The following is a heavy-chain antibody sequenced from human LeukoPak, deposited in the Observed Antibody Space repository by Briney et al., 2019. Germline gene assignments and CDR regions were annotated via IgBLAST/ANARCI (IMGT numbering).Heavy chain of an antibody. Sequence: GGSLRLSCAASGFTFSSYGMHWVRQAPGKGLEWVAVIWYDGSNKYYADSVKGRFTISRDNSKNTLYLQMNSLSAEDTAVYYCAKGLGKMAAAGSNYYYYMDVWGKGTTVTVSS. CDR3: AKGLGKMAAAGSNYYYYMDV. CDR2: IWYDGSNK. D-gene: IGHD6-13*01. V-gene: IGHV3-33*06. J-gene: IGHJ6*03. CDR1: GFTFSSYG.